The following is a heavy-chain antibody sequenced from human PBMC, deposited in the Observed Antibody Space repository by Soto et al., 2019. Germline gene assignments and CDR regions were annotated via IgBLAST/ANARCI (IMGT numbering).Heavy chain of an antibody. Sequence: PGGSLRPSCAASGFTFSSYAMTWVRQAPGKGLEWVSSFSGGTYYADSVKGRFSISRDNSNDTRYLQMNSLRAEDTAIYFCAKSLSRTDYGVDVWGQGTTVTVSS. J-gene: IGHJ6*02. CDR2: FSGGT. CDR3: AKSLSRTDYGVDV. V-gene: IGHV3-23*01. D-gene: IGHD1-1*01. CDR1: GFTFSSYA.